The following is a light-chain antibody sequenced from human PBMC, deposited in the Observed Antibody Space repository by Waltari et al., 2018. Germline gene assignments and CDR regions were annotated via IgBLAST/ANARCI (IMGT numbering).Light chain of an antibody. V-gene: IGKV4-1*01. CDR3: QQYYTNPRT. CDR1: QSVLYSSNNKNY. CDR2: LAS. J-gene: IGKJ1*01. Sequence: DIVMTQSPDSLAVSLGERATINCKSNQSVLYSSNNKNYVAWYQQKAGQPPKLLIYLASTRQSGVPDRFSGSGSGTDFTLTISSLQAEDVAVYHCQQYYTNPRTFGQGTKVEIK.